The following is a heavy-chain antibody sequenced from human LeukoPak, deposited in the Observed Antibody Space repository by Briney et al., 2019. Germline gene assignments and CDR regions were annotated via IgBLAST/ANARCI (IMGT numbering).Heavy chain of an antibody. Sequence: SVKVSCKASGGTFSSYAISWVRQAPGQGLEWMGGIIPIFGTANYAQKFQGRVTITADESTSTAYMELSSLRSEDTAVYYCARSYRGAAAGTGYFDYWGQGTLVTVSS. D-gene: IGHD6-13*01. CDR2: IIPIFGTA. CDR1: GGTFSSYA. V-gene: IGHV1-69*13. J-gene: IGHJ4*02. CDR3: ARSYRGAAAGTGYFDY.